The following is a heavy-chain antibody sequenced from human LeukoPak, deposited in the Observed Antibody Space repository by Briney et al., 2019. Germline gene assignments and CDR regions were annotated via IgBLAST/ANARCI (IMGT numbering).Heavy chain of an antibody. J-gene: IGHJ1*01. V-gene: IGHV1-2*02. Sequence: ASVTVSCKASGYTFTGYYMHWMRQAPGQGLEWMGWIKPNSGGTIYAQKFQGRVTMTRDTSISTAYTELSSLRSDDTAVYYCARLSSGWSEPQHWGQGTLVTVSS. D-gene: IGHD6-19*01. CDR2: IKPNSGGT. CDR1: GYTFTGYY. CDR3: ARLSSGWSEPQH.